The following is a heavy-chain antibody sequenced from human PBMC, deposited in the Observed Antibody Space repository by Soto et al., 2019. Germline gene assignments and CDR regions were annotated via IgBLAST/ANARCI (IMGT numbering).Heavy chain of an antibody. J-gene: IGHJ6*02. D-gene: IGHD3-10*01. CDR1: GFTFSSYS. CDR2: ISSSSSTI. Sequence: GGSLRLSCAASGFTFSSYSMKWVRQAPGKGLEWVSYISSSSSTIYYADSVKGRFTISRDNAKDSLFLQMNSLRDEDTAVYYCARDRGIIIVRGAKYGMDVWGQGTTVTVSS. CDR3: ARDRGIIIVRGAKYGMDV. V-gene: IGHV3-48*02.